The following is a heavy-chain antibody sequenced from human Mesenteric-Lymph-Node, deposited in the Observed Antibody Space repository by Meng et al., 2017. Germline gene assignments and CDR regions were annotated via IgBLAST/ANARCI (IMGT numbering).Heavy chain of an antibody. D-gene: IGHD5-18*01. V-gene: IGHV1-18*01. CDR2: ISAYNGNT. CDR3: ARDHRIQLWLLFGMDV. J-gene: IGHJ6*02. Sequence: ASVKVSCKASGGTFSSYAISWVRQAPGQGLEWMGWISAYNGNTNYAQKLQGRVTMATDTSTSTAYMELRSLRSDDTAVYYCARDHRIQLWLLFGMDVWGQGTTVTVSS. CDR1: GGTFSSYA.